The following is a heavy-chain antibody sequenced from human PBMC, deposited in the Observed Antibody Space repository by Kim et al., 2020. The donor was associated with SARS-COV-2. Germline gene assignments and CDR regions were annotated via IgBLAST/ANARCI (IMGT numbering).Heavy chain of an antibody. CDR1: GYSFTSYW. Sequence: GESLQISCKGSGYSFTSYWISWVRQMPGKGLEWMGRIDPSDSYTNYSPSFQGHVTISADKSISTAYLQWSSLKASDTAMYYCATSEAIAAAVLAFDIWGQGKMVTVSS. J-gene: IGHJ3*02. CDR2: IDPSDSYT. D-gene: IGHD6-13*01. V-gene: IGHV5-10-1*01. CDR3: ATSEAIAAAVLAFDI.